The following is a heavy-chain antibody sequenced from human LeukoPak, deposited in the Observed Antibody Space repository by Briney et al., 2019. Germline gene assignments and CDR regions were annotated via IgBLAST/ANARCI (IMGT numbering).Heavy chain of an antibody. J-gene: IGHJ3*02. CDR3: ARGYYDGSGYSNAFDI. CDR2: IHQNGNT. Sequence: SETLSLTCSVSGFSISSSYWSWIRQPPGKRLEWIGFIHQNGNTNYNPSLKSRVTMSVDTSKNQFSLQMRSVTAADTAVYYCARGYYDGSGYSNAFDIWGQGTMVAV. CDR1: GFSISSSY. V-gene: IGHV4-59*01. D-gene: IGHD3-22*01.